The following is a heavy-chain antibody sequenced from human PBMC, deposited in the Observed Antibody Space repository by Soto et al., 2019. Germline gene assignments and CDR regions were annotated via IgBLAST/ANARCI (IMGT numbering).Heavy chain of an antibody. CDR3: AKDLGYYYDSSGYYFDY. CDR2: ISGSGGST. V-gene: IGHV3-23*01. D-gene: IGHD3-22*01. Sequence: GSLRLSCAASGXTFSSYSMSWVRQAPGKGLEWVSAISGSGGSTYYADSVKGRFTISRDKSKNTLYLQMNSLRDEDTAVYYCAKDLGYYYDSSGYYFDYWGQGTLVTVSS. J-gene: IGHJ4*02. CDR1: GXTFSSYS.